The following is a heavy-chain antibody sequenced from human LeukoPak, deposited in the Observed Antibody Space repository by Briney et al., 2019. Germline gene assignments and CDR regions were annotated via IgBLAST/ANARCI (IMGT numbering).Heavy chain of an antibody. J-gene: IGHJ4*02. Sequence: ASVKVSCKASGYSFIDYYIHWVRQAPGQGLEWMGWINPNSGGTNYAQKFQGRVTMTRDTSISTAYMELSRLRSDDTAVCFCARDSRYNNVGDYWGQGTLVTVSS. V-gene: IGHV1-2*02. CDR1: GYSFIDYY. CDR2: INPNSGGT. CDR3: ARDSRYNNVGDY. D-gene: IGHD3-10*01.